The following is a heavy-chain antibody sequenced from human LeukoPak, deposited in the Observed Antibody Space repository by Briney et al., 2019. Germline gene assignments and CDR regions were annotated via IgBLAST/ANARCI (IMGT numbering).Heavy chain of an antibody. CDR1: GFTFRSYW. V-gene: IGHV3-7*04. CDR3: ARDFTTIAAAGSPDAFDI. J-gene: IGHJ3*02. Sequence: GGSLRLSCVASGFTFRSYWMSWVRQAPGKGLEWVANIKEDGSEKYYVASVKGRFTISRDNAKNSLYLQMNSLRAEDTAVYYCARDFTTIAAAGSPDAFDIWGQGTMVTVSS. CDR2: IKEDGSEK. D-gene: IGHD6-13*01.